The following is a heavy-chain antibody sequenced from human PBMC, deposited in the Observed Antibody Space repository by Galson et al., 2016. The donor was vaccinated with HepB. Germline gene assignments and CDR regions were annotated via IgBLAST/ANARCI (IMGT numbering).Heavy chain of an antibody. D-gene: IGHD4-23*01. V-gene: IGHV5-10-1*01. CDR2: IDPMDSHP. Sequence: QSGAEVKKPGESLTISCKASGYRFSSYWITWVRQMPGKGLEWVGRIDPMDSHPKYTPSFQGHVIISTDKSISTVYLQWRSLKASDTAMYYCARQRTTVEIADDSYDVWGQGTMVSVSS. CDR1: GYRFSSYW. CDR3: ARQRTTVEIADDSYDV. J-gene: IGHJ3*01.